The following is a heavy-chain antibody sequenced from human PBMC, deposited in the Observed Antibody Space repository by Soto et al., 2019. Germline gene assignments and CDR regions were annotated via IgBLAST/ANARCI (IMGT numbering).Heavy chain of an antibody. J-gene: IGHJ4*01. CDR3: STSRYNHGLWDY. CDR1: GDTFKNYA. CDR2: IIPIFGKT. D-gene: IGHD2-8*01. V-gene: IGHV1-69*01. Sequence: QVQLVQSGAEVRKPGSSVKVSCRASGDTFKNYAISWVRQAPGQGLEWMGGIIPIFGKTDYAQTFHGRVTSKEDESTYTAHLEWLGLRADDSALYYCSTSRYNHGLWDYCGRGLLVTVTS.